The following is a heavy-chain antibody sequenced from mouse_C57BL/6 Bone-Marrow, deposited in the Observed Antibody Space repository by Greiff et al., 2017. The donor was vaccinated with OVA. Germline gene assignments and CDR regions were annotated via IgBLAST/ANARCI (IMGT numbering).Heavy chain of an antibody. CDR3: TTYYSNLDY. CDR1: GYTFTDYE. CDR2: IDPETGGT. Sequence: QVQLQQSGAELVRPGASVTLSCKASGYTFTDYEMHWVKQTPVHGLEWIGAIDPETGGTAYNQKFKGKAILTADKSSSTAYMELRSLTSEDSAVYYCTTYYSNLDYWGQGTTLTVSS. J-gene: IGHJ2*01. D-gene: IGHD2-5*01. V-gene: IGHV1-15*01.